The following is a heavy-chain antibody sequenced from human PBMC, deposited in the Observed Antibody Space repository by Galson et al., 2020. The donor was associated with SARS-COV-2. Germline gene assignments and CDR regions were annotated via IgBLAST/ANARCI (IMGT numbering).Heavy chain of an antibody. CDR3: ARPFDYGDYVGYYYYGMDV. CDR2: ISSSSSTI. Sequence: GGSLRLTCAASGFTFSSYSMNWVSQAPGKGLEWVSYISSSSSTIYYPDSVKGRFTIVRDNAKNSLYLQMNSLRDEDTAVYYCARPFDYGDYVGYYYYGMDVWGQGTTGTGSS. CDR1: GFTFSSYS. D-gene: IGHD4-17*01. J-gene: IGHJ6*02. V-gene: IGHV3-48*02.